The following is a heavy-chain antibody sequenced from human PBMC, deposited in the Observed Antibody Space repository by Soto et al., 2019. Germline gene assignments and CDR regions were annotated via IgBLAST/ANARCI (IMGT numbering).Heavy chain of an antibody. Sequence: KVSCKASGYTFTSYWISWVRQMPGKGLEWMGRIDPSDSYTNYSPSFQGHVTISADKSISTAYLQWSSLKASDTAMYYCARGTNYYGSGRSDAFDIWGQGTMVTVSS. J-gene: IGHJ3*02. CDR1: GYTFTSYW. D-gene: IGHD3-10*01. CDR2: IDPSDSYT. CDR3: ARGTNYYGSGRSDAFDI. V-gene: IGHV5-10-1*01.